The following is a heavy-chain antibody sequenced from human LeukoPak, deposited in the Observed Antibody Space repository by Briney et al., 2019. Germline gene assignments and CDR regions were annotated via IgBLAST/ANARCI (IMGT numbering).Heavy chain of an antibody. V-gene: IGHV3-74*01. D-gene: IGHD1-1*01. CDR2: INSDGSSI. CDR1: GFTFDDYS. Sequence: GGSLGLSCAASGFTFDDYSMSWVRQAPGKGLLWVSRINSDGSSISYVDSVKGRFTISRDNAKNTLYLHMNSLRVEDTAVYYCAREITCPGGTDCSCMDVWGKGTTVTVSS. CDR3: AREITCPGGTDCSCMDV. J-gene: IGHJ6*03.